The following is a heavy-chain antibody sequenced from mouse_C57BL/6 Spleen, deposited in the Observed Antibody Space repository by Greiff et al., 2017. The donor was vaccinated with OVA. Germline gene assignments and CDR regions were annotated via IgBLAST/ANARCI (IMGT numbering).Heavy chain of an antibody. D-gene: IGHD2-13*01. Sequence: QVHVKQPGAELVKPGASVKLSCKASGYTFTSYWMHWVKQRPGQGLEWIGMIHPNSGSTNYNEKFKSKATLTVDKSSSTAYMQLSSLTSEDSAVYYCARGDSSWFAYWGQGTLVTVSA. CDR1: GYTFTSYW. CDR3: ARGDSSWFAY. CDR2: IHPNSGST. J-gene: IGHJ3*01. V-gene: IGHV1-64*01.